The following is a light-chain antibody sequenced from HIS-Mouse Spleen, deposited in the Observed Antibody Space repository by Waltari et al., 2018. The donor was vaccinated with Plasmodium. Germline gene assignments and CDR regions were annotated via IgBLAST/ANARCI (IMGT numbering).Light chain of an antibody. CDR3: QQYYSYPLT. V-gene: IGKV1-8*01. Sequence: AIRMTQSPSSFSASTGDRVTITCRASQGIRSYLAWYQQKPGKAPKLLIYAASTLQSGVPSRFSVSGSVTDYTLTISCLQSEDFATYYCQQYYSYPLTFGGGTKVEIK. CDR1: QGIRSY. J-gene: IGKJ4*01. CDR2: AAS.